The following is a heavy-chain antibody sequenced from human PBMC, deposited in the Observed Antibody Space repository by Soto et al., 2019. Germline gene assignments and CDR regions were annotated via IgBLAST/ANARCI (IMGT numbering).Heavy chain of an antibody. CDR1: GFALTPYA. CDR3: ARAWDRGGGSYLWKFDL. V-gene: IGHV3-30-3*01. D-gene: IGHD1-26*01. CDR2: ISYDGSYR. J-gene: IGHJ2*01. Sequence: QEQLVESGGGVVQPGRSLRLSCAASGFALTPYAMHWVRQAPGKGLEWVAIISYDGSYRSYGDSVKGRFTISRDNSENSLYLQMDTLSSEDTAVYYCARAWDRGGGSYLWKFDLWGRGTLVTVSS.